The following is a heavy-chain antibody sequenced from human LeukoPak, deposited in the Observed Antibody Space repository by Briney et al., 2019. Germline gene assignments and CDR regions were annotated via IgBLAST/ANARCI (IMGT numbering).Heavy chain of an antibody. V-gene: IGHV3-74*01. D-gene: IGHD5-12*01. Sequence: GGSLRLSCAASGFTFSSYWMHWVRQAPGKGLVWVSRINSDGSSTSYADSVKGRFTISGDNAKNTLYLQVNSLRAEDTAVYYCARVDIYNGNPLSLGCWGQGTLVTVSS. J-gene: IGHJ4*02. CDR2: INSDGSST. CDR3: ARVDIYNGNPLSLGC. CDR1: GFTFSSYW.